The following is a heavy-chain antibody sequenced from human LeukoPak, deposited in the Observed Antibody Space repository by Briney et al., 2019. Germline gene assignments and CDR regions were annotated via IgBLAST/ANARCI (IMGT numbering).Heavy chain of an antibody. J-gene: IGHJ3*02. Sequence: SETLSLTCTVSGGSISSYYWSWIRQPPGKGLEWIGSIYYSGSTYYNPSLKSRVTISVDTSKNQFSLKLSSVTAADTAVYYCARGVAAAGTGAFDIWGQGTMVTVSS. CDR2: IYYSGST. CDR3: ARGVAAAGTGAFDI. V-gene: IGHV4-39*07. CDR1: GGSISSYY. D-gene: IGHD6-13*01.